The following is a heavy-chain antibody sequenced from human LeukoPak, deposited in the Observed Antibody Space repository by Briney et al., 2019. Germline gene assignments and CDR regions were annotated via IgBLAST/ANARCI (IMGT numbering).Heavy chain of an antibody. CDR2: IDPSDSYT. J-gene: IGHJ5*02. D-gene: IGHD6-19*01. CDR3: ARPRSGWYNWFDP. CDR1: GYSFTSYW. V-gene: IGHV5-10-1*01. Sequence: GESLRISCQGSGYSFTSYWISWVRQMPGKGLEWMGRIDPSDSYTNYSPSFQGHVTISADKSISTAYLQWSSLKASDTAMYYCARPRSGWYNWFDPWGQGTLVTVSS.